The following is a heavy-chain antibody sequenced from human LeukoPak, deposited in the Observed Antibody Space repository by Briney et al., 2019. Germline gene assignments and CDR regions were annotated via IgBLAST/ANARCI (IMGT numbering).Heavy chain of an antibody. J-gene: IGHJ4*01. CDR3: ARGSAKAPVNY. Sequence: PVGSLSHSRAASGFAFSSSAMHWVRQAPGKGLEWVADIWYDGTNQNYADSVKGRFTISRDNSKNTLYLQMNSLRVEDTAVYSCARGSAKAPVNYWGQGTLVTVSS. D-gene: IGHD6-25*01. V-gene: IGHV3-33*01. CDR1: GFAFSSSA. CDR2: IWYDGTNQ.